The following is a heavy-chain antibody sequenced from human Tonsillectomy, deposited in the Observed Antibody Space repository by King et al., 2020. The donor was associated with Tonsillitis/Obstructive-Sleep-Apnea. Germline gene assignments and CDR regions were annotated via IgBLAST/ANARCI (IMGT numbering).Heavy chain of an antibody. Sequence: QLVQSGGGVVQPGRSLRLSCAASGFTFSSYAMHCVRQAPGKGLEWVAVISYDGSNKYYADSVKGRFTISRDNSKNTLYLQMNSLRAEDTAVYYCARDTGYGRVDIVATELDYWGQGTLVTVSS. J-gene: IGHJ4*02. V-gene: IGHV3-30*04. CDR1: GFTFSSYA. CDR2: ISYDGSNK. CDR3: ARDTGYGRVDIVATELDY. D-gene: IGHD5-12*01.